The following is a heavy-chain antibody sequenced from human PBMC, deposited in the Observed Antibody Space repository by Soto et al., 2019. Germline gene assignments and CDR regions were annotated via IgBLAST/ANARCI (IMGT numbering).Heavy chain of an antibody. J-gene: IGHJ3*02. CDR2: IYYSGST. CDR1: GGSVSSGSYY. D-gene: IGHD1-7*01. V-gene: IGHV4-61*01. CDR3: ASATNWNYLVDAFDI. Sequence: QVQLQESGPGLVKPSETLSLTCTVSGGSVSSGSYYWSWIRQPPGKGLEWIGYIYYSGSTNYNPSLKSRVTISVDTSKNQFSLKLSSVTAADTAVYYCASATNWNYLVDAFDIGGQGTKVTVSS.